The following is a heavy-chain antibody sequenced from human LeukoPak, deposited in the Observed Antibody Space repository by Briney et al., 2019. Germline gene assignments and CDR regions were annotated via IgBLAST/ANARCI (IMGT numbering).Heavy chain of an antibody. J-gene: IGHJ4*02. V-gene: IGHV1-24*01. CDR3: ATGTSGSYYVGIVRPIDY. Sequence: ASVKVSCKVSGYTLTELPIHWVRQAPGKGLEWMGGFDPDNGETVYAQMFQGRVTMTEDTSSDTVSMELSSLRSEDTAVYYCATGTSGSYYVGIVRPIDYWGQGTLVTVSS. CDR1: GYTLTELP. CDR2: FDPDNGET. D-gene: IGHD1-26*01.